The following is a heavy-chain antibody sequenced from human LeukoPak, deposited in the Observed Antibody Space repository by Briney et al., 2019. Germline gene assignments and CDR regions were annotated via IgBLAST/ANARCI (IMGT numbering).Heavy chain of an antibody. D-gene: IGHD6-13*01. J-gene: IGHJ4*02. CDR1: GLTFSSYD. CDR3: ARASGSSELSN. Sequence: GGSLRLSCAASGLTFSSYDMHWVRQATGKGLEWVSAIGTAGGTYYPGSVKGRFTISRENAKNSLYLQMNSLRAEDTAVYYCARASGSSELSNWGQGTLVTVSS. CDR2: IGTAGGT. V-gene: IGHV3-13*01.